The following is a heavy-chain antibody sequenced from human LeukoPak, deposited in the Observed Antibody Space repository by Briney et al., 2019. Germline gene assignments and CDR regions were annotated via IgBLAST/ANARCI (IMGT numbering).Heavy chain of an antibody. J-gene: IGHJ5*02. D-gene: IGHD3-22*01. CDR3: ARSHYYDTRGYFSP. Sequence: GGSLRLSCAASGFTFSSYWMHWVRQAPGKGRVWVSRINSDGSSTTYADSVKGRLTISRDNAKNTLYLQMNSLRAEDTAVYFCARSHYYDTRGYFSPWGQGTLVTVSS. V-gene: IGHV3-74*01. CDR1: GFTFSSYW. CDR2: INSDGSST.